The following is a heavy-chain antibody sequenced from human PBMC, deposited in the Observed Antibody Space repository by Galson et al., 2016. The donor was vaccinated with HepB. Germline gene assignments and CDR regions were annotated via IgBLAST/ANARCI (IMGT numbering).Heavy chain of an antibody. Sequence: SETLSLTCTVSGGSISSSSYYWGWIRQPPGQGLEWIGTIYYSGTTYYNPSLRSRVTISVDKSKNQFSLKLSSVTAADTAVYFCARRSARARFDYWGQGTLVTVSS. CDR3: ARRSARARFDY. V-gene: IGHV4-39*01. CDR2: IYYSGTT. J-gene: IGHJ4*02. CDR1: GGSISSSSYY. D-gene: IGHD3-10*01.